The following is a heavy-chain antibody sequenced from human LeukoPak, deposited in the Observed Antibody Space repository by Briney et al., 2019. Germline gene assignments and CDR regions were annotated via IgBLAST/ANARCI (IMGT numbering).Heavy chain of an antibody. J-gene: IGHJ4*02. CDR2: IKQDGSEK. V-gene: IGHV3-7*04. CDR3: ARDLLP. CDR1: GFXFSSYW. Sequence: GGSLRLSCAASGFXFSSYWISWVRQAPGKGLEWVANIKQDGSEKYYVDSVKGRFTISRDNAKNSLYLQMNSLRAEDTAVYYCARDLLPGGQGTLVTVSS.